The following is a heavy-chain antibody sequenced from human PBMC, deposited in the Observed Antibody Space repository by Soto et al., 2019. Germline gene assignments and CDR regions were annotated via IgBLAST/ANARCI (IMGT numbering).Heavy chain of an antibody. CDR3: ARPNSGQLWLYFDY. V-gene: IGHV3-30-3*01. Sequence: QVQLVESGGGVVQPGRSLRLSCAASGFTFSSYAMHWVRQAPGKGLEWVAVISYDGSNKYYADSVKGRFTISRDNSKNTLYLQMNSLRAEDTAVYYCARPNSGQLWLYFDYWGQGTLVTVSS. J-gene: IGHJ4*02. CDR2: ISYDGSNK. D-gene: IGHD5-18*01. CDR1: GFTFSSYA.